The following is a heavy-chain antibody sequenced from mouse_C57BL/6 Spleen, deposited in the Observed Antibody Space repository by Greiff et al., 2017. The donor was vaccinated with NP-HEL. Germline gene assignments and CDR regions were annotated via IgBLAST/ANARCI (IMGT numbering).Heavy chain of an antibody. V-gene: IGHV1-26*01. J-gene: IGHJ2*01. CDR2: INPNNGGT. CDR1: GYTFTDYY. D-gene: IGHD2-3*01. Sequence: EVQLQQSGPELVKPGASVKISCKASGYTFTDYYMNWVKQSHGKSLEWIGDINPNNGGTSYNQKFKGKATLTVDKSSSTAYMELRSLTSEDSAVYYCAREGHDAPRPSFDYWGQGTTLTVSS. CDR3: AREGHDAPRPSFDY.